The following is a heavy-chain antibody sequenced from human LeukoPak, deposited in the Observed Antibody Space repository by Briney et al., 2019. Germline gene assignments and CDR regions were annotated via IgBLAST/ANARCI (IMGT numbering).Heavy chain of an antibody. CDR2: INGDGSIT. D-gene: IGHD2-8*01. CDR1: GFTFSSYW. Sequence: PGGSLRLSCAASGFTFSSYWIHWVRQAPGEGLVWVSRINGDGSITTYADSVRGRFTISRDNVKNTLYLQMNSLRAEDTAVYYCARAGNGLDIWGRGTMVTVSS. V-gene: IGHV3-74*01. CDR3: ARAGNGLDI. J-gene: IGHJ3*02.